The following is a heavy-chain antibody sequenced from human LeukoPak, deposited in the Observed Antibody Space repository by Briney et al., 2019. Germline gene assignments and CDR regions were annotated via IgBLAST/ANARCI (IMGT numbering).Heavy chain of an antibody. J-gene: IGHJ6*02. CDR1: GGTFSSYA. CDR2: IIPILGIA. D-gene: IGHD5-12*01. Sequence: ASVKVSCKASGGTFSSYAISWVRQAPGQGLEWMGWIIPILGIANYAQKFQGRVTITADKSTSTAYMELSSLRSEDTAVYYCARAGLVATTYYGMDVWGQGTTVTASS. V-gene: IGHV1-69*10. CDR3: ARAGLVATTYYGMDV.